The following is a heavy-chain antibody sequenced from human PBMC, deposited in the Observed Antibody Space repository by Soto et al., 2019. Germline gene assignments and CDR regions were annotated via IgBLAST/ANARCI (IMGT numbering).Heavy chain of an antibody. CDR2: ISAYNGDT. Sequence: QAPLVQSGGEVKKPGASVKVSCKASGYSFTNYGITWVRQAPGQGFEWMGWISAYNGDTNYAQKLQGRVTMTTDASTSTAYLELRSLRSDDTALYYCARDRGVAPPVAGNTHYYYYMDVWGKGTTVTVSS. CDR1: GYSFTNYG. J-gene: IGHJ6*03. D-gene: IGHD6-19*01. CDR3: ARDRGVAPPVAGNTHYYYYMDV. V-gene: IGHV1-18*01.